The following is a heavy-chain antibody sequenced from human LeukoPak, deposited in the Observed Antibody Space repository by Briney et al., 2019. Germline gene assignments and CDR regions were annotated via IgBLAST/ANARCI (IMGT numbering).Heavy chain of an antibody. D-gene: IGHD4-17*01. V-gene: IGHV3-21*01. CDR1: GFSFSGYS. J-gene: IGHJ6*02. CDR2: IAPTGTYI. CDR3: ARAYGDFIRYGMDV. Sequence: GGSLRLSCAASGFSFSGYSMNWVRQAPGKGLEWVSSIAPTGTYIYYADSVRGRFTISRDNAKRSLFLQMHSLRADDTTLYYCARAYGDFIRYGMDVWGLGTTVTVSS.